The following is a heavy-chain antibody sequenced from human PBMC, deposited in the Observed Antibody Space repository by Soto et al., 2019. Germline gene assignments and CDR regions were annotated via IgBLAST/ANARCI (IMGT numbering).Heavy chain of an antibody. CDR2: IYYSGST. Sequence: SETLSLTCTVSGGSFDSTGYYWAWVRQPPGKGLEWITYIYYSGSTYYNPSLKSRLSISVDTSRNQFSLRLSSVTAADTAVYYCATVPIVGTTPYYFAYWGQGTLVTVSS. J-gene: IGHJ4*02. V-gene: IGHV4-39*01. D-gene: IGHD1-1*01. CDR1: GGSFDSTGYY. CDR3: ATVPIVGTTPYYFAY.